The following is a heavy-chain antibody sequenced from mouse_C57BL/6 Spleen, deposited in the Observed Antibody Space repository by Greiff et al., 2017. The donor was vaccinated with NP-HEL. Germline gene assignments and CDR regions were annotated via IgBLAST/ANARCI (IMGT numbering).Heavy chain of an antibody. D-gene: IGHD2-3*01. CDR2: INPSSGYT. J-gene: IGHJ4*01. CDR3: ARMGDGFYAMDY. CDR1: GYTFPSYW. V-gene: IGHV1-7*01. Sequence: HVQLQQSGAELAKPGVSVKLSCKASGYTFPSYWMHWVKQRSGQGLEWIGYINPSSGYTKYNQKFKDKATLTADKSSSTAYMQLSSLTSEDSAVYYCARMGDGFYAMDYWSQGTSVTVSS.